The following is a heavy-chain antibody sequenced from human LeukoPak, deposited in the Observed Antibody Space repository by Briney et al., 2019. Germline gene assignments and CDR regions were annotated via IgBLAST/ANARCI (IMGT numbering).Heavy chain of an antibody. V-gene: IGHV4-39*07. D-gene: IGHD6-13*01. CDR2: IYYSGST. CDR3: ARDFRGTTAAGKY. CDR1: GGSISSSSYY. Sequence: SETLSLTCTVSGGSISSSSYYWGWIRQPPGKGLEWIGSIYYSGSTYYNPSLKSRVTMSVDTSKNQFSLNVNSVTAADTAVYYCARDFRGTTAAGKYWGQGTLVTVSS. J-gene: IGHJ4*02.